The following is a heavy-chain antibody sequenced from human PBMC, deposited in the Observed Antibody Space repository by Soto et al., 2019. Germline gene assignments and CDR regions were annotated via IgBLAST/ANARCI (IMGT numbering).Heavy chain of an antibody. V-gene: IGHV1-18*01. Sequence: QVQLLQSGAEVKKPGASVKVSCKASGYTFTSYGISWVRQATGQGLEWMGWISTFNSHRDYAKKVQGRVAMTTDRSTGTAYMELRSLRSDDTAVYYCARGPLDYPIPDFDYWGQGTLVTVSS. CDR2: ISTFNSHR. D-gene: IGHD2-8*01. CDR3: ARGPLDYPIPDFDY. J-gene: IGHJ4*02. CDR1: GYTFTSYG.